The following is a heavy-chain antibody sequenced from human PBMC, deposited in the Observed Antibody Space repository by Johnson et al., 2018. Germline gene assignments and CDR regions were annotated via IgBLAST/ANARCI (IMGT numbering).Heavy chain of an antibody. CDR3: ARIKTASYYYYGMDV. J-gene: IGHJ6*02. Sequence: QVQLQESGPRLVKPSEPLSLTCNVSGDSITNYYWPWIRQPPGTGLQWIGYVHYSGVTNCDPPLKSRVTISVNTSKNQFSLQLNSVTAADTAVYFCARIKTASYYYYGMDVWGQGTTVTVS. CDR2: VHYSGVT. V-gene: IGHV4-59*08. D-gene: IGHD5-18*01. CDR1: GDSITNYY.